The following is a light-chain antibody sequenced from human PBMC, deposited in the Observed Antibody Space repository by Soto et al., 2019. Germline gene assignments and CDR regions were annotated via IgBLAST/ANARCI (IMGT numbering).Light chain of an antibody. CDR3: AAWDDSLRGVV. CDR1: FSNLGSNF. J-gene: IGLJ2*01. CDR2: RND. Sequence: QSVLTQPPSASGTPGQRVTISCSGTFSNLGSNFVFWYQQLPGAAPKLLISRNDQRPSGVPDRFSGSKSGTSASLAISGLLSEDEADYHCAAWDDSLRGVVFGGGTKVTVL. V-gene: IGLV1-47*01.